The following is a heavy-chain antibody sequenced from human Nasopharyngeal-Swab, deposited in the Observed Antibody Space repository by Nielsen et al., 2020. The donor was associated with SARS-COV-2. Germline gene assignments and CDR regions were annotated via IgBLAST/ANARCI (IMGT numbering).Heavy chain of an antibody. CDR3: VKDYCSVSSCYFDF. Sequence: GGSLRLSCAVSGFAFDDYTMHWVRQTPGRGLERVSSITWNSATIHYVDSVRGRFTISRDNAENSLYLQMNSLKTEDTALYYCVKDYCSVSSCYFDFWGQGALVTVSS. V-gene: IGHV3-9*01. CDR1: GFAFDDYT. D-gene: IGHD2-15*01. CDR2: ITWNSATI. J-gene: IGHJ4*02.